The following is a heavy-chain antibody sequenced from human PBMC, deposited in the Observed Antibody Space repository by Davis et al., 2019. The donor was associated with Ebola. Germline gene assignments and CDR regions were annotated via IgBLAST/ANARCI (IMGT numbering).Heavy chain of an antibody. J-gene: IGHJ3*02. V-gene: IGHV5-51*01. Sequence: GESLKISCQDSGNSYSSHWIGWVRQKPGKGLEWMGIIFTGDSDTRYSPSFRGQVTISADKSFKTAFLHWSSLKASDTAMYYCATLRRTITGMDDGFDIWGQGTMVTVSP. CDR2: IFTGDSDT. CDR1: GNSYSSHW. D-gene: IGHD2-8*02. CDR3: ATLRRTITGMDDGFDI.